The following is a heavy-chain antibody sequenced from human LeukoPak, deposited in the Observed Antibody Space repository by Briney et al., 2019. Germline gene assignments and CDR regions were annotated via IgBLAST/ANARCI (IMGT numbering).Heavy chain of an antibody. V-gene: IGHV3-48*04. CDR3: ARGGVVTATNLHY. CDR2: ISSSGSST. D-gene: IGHD2-21*02. J-gene: IGHJ4*02. Sequence: PGGSLRLSCAASGSTLSSYRMNWVRQAPGKGLEWVSYISSSGSSTYYADSVKGRLTISRDNAKNSLYLQMNSLRAEDTAVYYCARGGVVTATNLHYWGQGTLVTVSS. CDR1: GSTLSSYR.